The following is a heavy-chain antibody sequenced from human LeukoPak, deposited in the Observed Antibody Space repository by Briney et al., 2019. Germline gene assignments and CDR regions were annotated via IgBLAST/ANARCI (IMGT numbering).Heavy chain of an antibody. Sequence: GGSLRLSCAASGFTFSSYWMSWVRQAPGKGLEWVANIKQDGSEKYYVDSVKGRFTISRDNAKNSLYLQMNSLRAEDTAIYYCAKRDGFDFWSGRYSFDYWGQGTLVTVSS. CDR1: GFTFSSYW. CDR2: IKQDGSEK. CDR3: AKRDGFDFWSGRYSFDY. V-gene: IGHV3-7*03. J-gene: IGHJ4*02. D-gene: IGHD3-3*01.